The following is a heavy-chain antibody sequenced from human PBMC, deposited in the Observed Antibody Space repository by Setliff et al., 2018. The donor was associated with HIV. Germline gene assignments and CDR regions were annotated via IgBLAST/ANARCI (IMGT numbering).Heavy chain of an antibody. Sequence: SETLSLTCTVSGGSISSQYWSWIRQPQGKGLEWIGYIYYTGTTHYNPSLKSRVAMSVDTSKNQFSLDLTSVTPADTAVYYCARLRVISSSRTFDHWGQGMLVTVSS. CDR2: IYYTGTT. CDR1: GGSISSQY. CDR3: ARLRVISSSRTFDH. V-gene: IGHV4-59*11. D-gene: IGHD3-3*02. J-gene: IGHJ4*02.